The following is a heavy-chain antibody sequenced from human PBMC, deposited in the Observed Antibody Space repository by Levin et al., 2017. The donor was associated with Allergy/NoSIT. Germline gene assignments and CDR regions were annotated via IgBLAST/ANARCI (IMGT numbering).Heavy chain of an antibody. J-gene: IGHJ4*02. V-gene: IGHV3-48*02. Sequence: SCAASGFTFSRYSLNWVRQAPGKGLEWLSYISTSATTKYYADSVRGRFTISRDNAKNSLYLQMNSLRDEDTAVYYCVTEGGWWRPYYIEYWGQGTLVTVSS. D-gene: IGHD2-15*01. CDR3: VTEGGWWRPYYIEY. CDR2: ISTSATTK. CDR1: GFTFSRYS.